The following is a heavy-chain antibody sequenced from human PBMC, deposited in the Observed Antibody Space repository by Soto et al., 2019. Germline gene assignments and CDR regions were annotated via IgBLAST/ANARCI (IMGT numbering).Heavy chain of an antibody. Sequence: EASVKVSCKASGGTFSSYAISWVRQAPGQGLECMGGIIPFFVTANYSQKFQGRVTITADKSTATVHMELSSLRSEDTALYYCTIGSWSGEVFDIWGQGTMVTVSS. D-gene: IGHD2-21*01. CDR1: GGTFSSYA. V-gene: IGHV1-69*06. CDR2: IIPFFVTA. CDR3: TIGSWSGEVFDI. J-gene: IGHJ3*02.